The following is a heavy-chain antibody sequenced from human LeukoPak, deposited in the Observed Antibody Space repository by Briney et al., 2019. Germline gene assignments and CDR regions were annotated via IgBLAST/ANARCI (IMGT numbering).Heavy chain of an antibody. J-gene: IGHJ6*03. Sequence: SETLSLTCTVSGGSISSSSYYWGWIRQPPGKGLEWIGSIYHSGSTYYNPSLKSRVTISVDTSKNQFSLKLSSVTAADTAVYYCASTSRIAVAGTNWDYYYYYMDVWGKGTTVTVSS. D-gene: IGHD6-19*01. V-gene: IGHV4-39*07. CDR1: GGSISSSSYY. CDR2: IYHSGST. CDR3: ASTSRIAVAGTNWDYYYYYMDV.